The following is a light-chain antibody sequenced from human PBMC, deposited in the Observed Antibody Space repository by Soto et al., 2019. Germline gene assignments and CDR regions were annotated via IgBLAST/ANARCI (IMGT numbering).Light chain of an antibody. V-gene: IGLV2-14*01. CDR1: SSDVGGYNY. CDR2: ELT. J-gene: IGLJ2*01. CDR3: SSYTSSDVV. Sequence: QPALTQPASVSGPPGQSITISCTGISSDVGGYNYVSWYQQHPGKAPKLLIFELTNRPSGVSNRFSGSKSGNTASLTISGLQAEDEADYYCSSYTSSDVVFGGGTKLTVL.